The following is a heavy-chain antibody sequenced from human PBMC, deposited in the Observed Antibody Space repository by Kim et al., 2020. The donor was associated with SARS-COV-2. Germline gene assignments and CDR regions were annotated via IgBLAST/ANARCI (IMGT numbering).Heavy chain of an antibody. CDR2: INNGGGT. Sequence: GGSLRLSCVVSGFNVSINFMTWVRQAPGKGLEWVSLINNGGGTKYADAVKGRFTISRDNSKNTLYLQMNSLSAEDTAVYYCARGGYDSRNYFYTDRWFDPWGQGTLVTVSS. J-gene: IGHJ5*02. CDR1: GFNVSINF. CDR3: ARGGYDSRNYFYTDRWFDP. D-gene: IGHD3-22*01. V-gene: IGHV3-53*01.